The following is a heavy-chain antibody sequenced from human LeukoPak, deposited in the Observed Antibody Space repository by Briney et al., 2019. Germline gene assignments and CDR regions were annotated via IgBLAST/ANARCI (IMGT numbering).Heavy chain of an antibody. D-gene: IGHD3-9*01. CDR2: INPNSGGT. V-gene: IGHV1-2*02. CDR3: ARSPRYFDWLLSFDY. Sequence: GASVKVSCKASGYTFTGYYMHWVRQAPGQGLEWMGWINPNSGGTNYAQKFQGRVTMTRDTSIRTAYMELRSLRSDDTAVYYCARSPRYFDWLLSFDYWGQGTLVTVSS. J-gene: IGHJ4*02. CDR1: GYTFTGYY.